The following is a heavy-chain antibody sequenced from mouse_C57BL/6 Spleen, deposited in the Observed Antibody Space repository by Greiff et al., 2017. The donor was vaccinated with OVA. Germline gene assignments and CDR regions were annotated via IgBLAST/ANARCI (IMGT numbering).Heavy chain of an antibody. J-gene: IGHJ4*01. V-gene: IGHV1-82*01. Sequence: QVQLKQSGPELVKPGASVKISCKASGYSFTDYNMNWVKQSNGKGLEWIGRIYPGDGDTNYNGKFKGKATLTADKSSSTAYMQLSSLTSEDSAVYFCARGGIGYRRDAMDYWGQGTSVTVSS. D-gene: IGHD2-14*01. CDR3: ARGGIGYRRDAMDY. CDR2: IYPGDGDT. CDR1: GYSFTDYN.